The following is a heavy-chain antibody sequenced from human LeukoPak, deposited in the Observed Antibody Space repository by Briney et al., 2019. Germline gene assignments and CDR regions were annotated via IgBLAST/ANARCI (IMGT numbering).Heavy chain of an antibody. V-gene: IGHV3-20*01. Sequence: GGSLRLSCAASGFTFDDYGMSWVRQAPGKGLEWVSGINWNGGSTGYADSVKGRFTISRDNAKNSLYLQMNSLRAEDTALYHCARFEYCSSTSCYYYYYYMDVWGKGTTVTVSS. CDR1: GFTFDDYG. D-gene: IGHD2-2*01. CDR3: ARFEYCSSTSCYYYYYYMDV. CDR2: INWNGGST. J-gene: IGHJ6*03.